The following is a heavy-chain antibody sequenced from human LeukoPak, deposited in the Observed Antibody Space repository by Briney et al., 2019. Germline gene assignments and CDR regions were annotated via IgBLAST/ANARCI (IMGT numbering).Heavy chain of an antibody. Sequence: QPGRSLRLSCAASGFTFSSYWMSWVRQAPGKGLEWVANIKQDGSEKYYVDSVKGRFTISRDNAKNSLYLQMNSLRAEDTAVYYCARDKAASWGSGAFDIWGQGTMVTVSS. D-gene: IGHD3-10*01. CDR2: IKQDGSEK. CDR1: GFTFSSYW. CDR3: ARDKAASWGSGAFDI. V-gene: IGHV3-7*01. J-gene: IGHJ3*02.